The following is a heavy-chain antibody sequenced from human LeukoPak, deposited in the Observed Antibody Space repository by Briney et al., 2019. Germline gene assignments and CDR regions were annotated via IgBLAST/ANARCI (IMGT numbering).Heavy chain of an antibody. CDR1: GGSFSGYY. CDR2: INHSGST. CDR3: ARAYHSSWYLNWFDP. V-gene: IGHV4-34*01. J-gene: IGHJ5*02. D-gene: IGHD6-13*01. Sequence: SETLSLTCAVYGGSFSGYYWSWIRQPPGKGLEWIGEINHSGSTNYNPSLKSRVTISVDTSKNQFSLKLSSVTAADTAIYYCARAYHSSWYLNWFDPWGQGTLVTVSS.